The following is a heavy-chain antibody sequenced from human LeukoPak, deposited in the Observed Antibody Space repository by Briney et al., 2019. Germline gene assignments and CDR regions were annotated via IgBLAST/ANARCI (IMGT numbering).Heavy chain of an antibody. CDR2: IGGDGLTT. J-gene: IGHJ2*01. V-gene: IGHV3-64*02. Sequence: PGGSLRLSCAASGFTFGSYSMHWVRQAPGKGPEFVSVIGGDGLTTFYADSVKDRFTISRDNSKSTLYLEMGSLRAEDMAVYYCASEGGGSGLWYYDLWGRGTLATVSS. D-gene: IGHD1-26*01. CDR3: ASEGGGSGLWYYDL. CDR1: GFTFGSYS.